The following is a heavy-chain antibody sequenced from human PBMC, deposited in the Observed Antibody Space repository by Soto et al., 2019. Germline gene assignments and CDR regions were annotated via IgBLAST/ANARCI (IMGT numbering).Heavy chain of an antibody. J-gene: IGHJ4*02. V-gene: IGHV3-21*01. D-gene: IGHD6-13*01. CDR2: ISSSSYI. CDR1: GFTFSSYS. CDR3: ARGALDSSSWYEQDFDY. Sequence: GGSLRLSCAASGFTFSSYSMNWVRQAPGKGLEWVSSISSSSYIYYADSVKGRFTISRDNAKNSLYLQMNSLRAEDTAVYYCARGALDSSSWYEQDFDYWGQGTLVTVSS.